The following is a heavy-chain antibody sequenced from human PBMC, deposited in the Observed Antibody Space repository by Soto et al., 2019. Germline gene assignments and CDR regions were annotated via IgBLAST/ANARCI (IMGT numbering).Heavy chain of an antibody. CDR1: GFTFSSYG. V-gene: IGHV3-30*18. D-gene: IGHD3-3*01. CDR2: ISYDGSNK. CDR3: AKDGVVVLRFLEWLSRGIDY. J-gene: IGHJ4*02. Sequence: QVQLVESGGGVVQPGRSLRLSCAASGFTFSSYGMHWVRQAPGKGLEWVAVISYDGSNKYYADSVKGRFTISRDNSKNTLYLHMNSLRAQDTAVYYCAKDGVVVLRFLEWLSRGIDYWGQGTLVTVSS.